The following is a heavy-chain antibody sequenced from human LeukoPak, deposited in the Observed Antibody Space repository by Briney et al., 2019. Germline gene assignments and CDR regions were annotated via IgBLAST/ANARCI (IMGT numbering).Heavy chain of an antibody. Sequence: KPSETLSLTCTVSGGSISSYYWSWIRQPPGKGLEWIGYIYYSGSTNYNPSLKSRVNISVDTSKNQFSLKLSSVTAADTAVYYCARDRYYYDNSDYWGQGTLVTVSS. J-gene: IGHJ4*02. CDR3: ARDRYYYDNSDY. V-gene: IGHV4-59*12. CDR1: GGSISSYY. CDR2: IYYSGST. D-gene: IGHD3-22*01.